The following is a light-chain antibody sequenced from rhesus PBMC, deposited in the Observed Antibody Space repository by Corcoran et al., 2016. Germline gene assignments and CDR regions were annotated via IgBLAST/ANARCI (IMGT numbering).Light chain of an antibody. CDR2: KAS. CDR3: QHGYGTPLT. Sequence: DIQMTQSPSSLSASVGDRVTITCRASENVNNYLNWYQQKPGKAPKLLIYKASTLQSGVPSRLSGNGSWTDYPFTISSLQPEDVATYYCQHGYGTPLTFGGGTKVELK. CDR1: ENVNNY. J-gene: IGKJ4*01. V-gene: IGKV1-74*01.